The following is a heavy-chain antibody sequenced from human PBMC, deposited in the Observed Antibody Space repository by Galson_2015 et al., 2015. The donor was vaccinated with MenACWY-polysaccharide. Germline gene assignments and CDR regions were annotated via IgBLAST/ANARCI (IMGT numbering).Heavy chain of an antibody. J-gene: IGHJ6*02. CDR2: INSDASST. V-gene: IGHV3-74*01. Sequence: SLRLSCAASGLTFSNNWIHWVRQAPGKGLVWVSRINSDASSTAYADSVKGLFTISRDNAKNTLYLQMNSLRVEDTAVYYCVGPLGRGGTGAYGMDAWGQGTTVTVSS. CDR3: VGPLGRGGTGAYGMDA. CDR1: GLTFSNNW. D-gene: IGHD3-10*01.